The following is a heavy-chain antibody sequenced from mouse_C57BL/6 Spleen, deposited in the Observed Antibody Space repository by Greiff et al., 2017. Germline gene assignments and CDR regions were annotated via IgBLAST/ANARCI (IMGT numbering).Heavy chain of an antibody. V-gene: IGHV1-81*01. J-gene: IGHJ2*01. CDR2: IYPRSGNT. CDR3: ARWELGGYFDY. CDR1: GYNFTSYG. D-gene: IGHD4-1*01. Sequence: VQLQESGAELARPGASVKLSCKASGYNFTSYGISWVKQRTGQGLEWIGEIYPRSGNTYYNEKFKGKATLTADKSSSTAYMELRSLTSEDSAVYFCARWELGGYFDYWGQGTTLTVSS.